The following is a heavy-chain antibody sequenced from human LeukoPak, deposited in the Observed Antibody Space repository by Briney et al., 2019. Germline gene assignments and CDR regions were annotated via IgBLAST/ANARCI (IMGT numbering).Heavy chain of an antibody. D-gene: IGHD4-23*01. Sequence: GGSLRLSCAASGFTFSSYSMNWVRQAPGKGLEWVSSISSSSSYIYYVDSVKGRFTISRDNAKNSLYLLMNSLKIEDTAVYYCCTTVITSRYMDVWGKGTTVAIPS. CDR3: CTTVITSRYMDV. J-gene: IGHJ6*03. V-gene: IGHV3-21*04. CDR1: GFTFSSYS. CDR2: ISSSSSYI.